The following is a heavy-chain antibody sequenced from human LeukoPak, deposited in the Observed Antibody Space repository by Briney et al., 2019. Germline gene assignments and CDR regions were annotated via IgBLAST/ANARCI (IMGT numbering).Heavy chain of an antibody. CDR3: AREGSTHWFDP. J-gene: IGHJ5*02. CDR1: GYSFTSYW. V-gene: IGHV5-10-1*01. Sequence: GESLKISCKGSGYSFTSYWISWVRQMPGKGLEWMGRIDPSDSYTNYSPSFQGHVTISADKSTSTAYLQCNSLKASDTAMYYCAREGSTHWFDPWGQGTLVTVSS. CDR2: IDPSDSYT.